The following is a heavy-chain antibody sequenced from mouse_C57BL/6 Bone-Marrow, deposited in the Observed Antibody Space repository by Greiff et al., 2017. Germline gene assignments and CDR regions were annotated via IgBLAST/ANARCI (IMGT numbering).Heavy chain of an antibody. V-gene: IGHV1-64*01. D-gene: IGHD1-1*01. J-gene: IGHJ4*01. Sequence: QVQLQQPGAELVKPGASVKLSCKASGYPFTSYWMHWVKQRPGQGLEWIGMIHPNSGSTNYNEKLKSKATLTVDKSSSTAYMQLSSLTSRDSAVYYCAILTTVVAKHAMAYWGQGTSVTVSA. CDR1: GYPFTSYW. CDR3: AILTTVVAKHAMAY. CDR2: IHPNSGST.